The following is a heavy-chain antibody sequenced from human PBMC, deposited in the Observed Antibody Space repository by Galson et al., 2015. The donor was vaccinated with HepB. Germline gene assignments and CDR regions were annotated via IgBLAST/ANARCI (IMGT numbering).Heavy chain of an antibody. CDR1: GASISSGSYS. V-gene: IGHV4-30-2*01. D-gene: IGHD3-3*01. CDR3: ARGKAIFGVVPDC. Sequence: TLSLTCAVSGASISSGSYSWSWIRQPPGKGLEWIGYIYHSGSTYYNPSLKNRVTISVDRSKNQFSLKLSSVIDADTAVYYCARGKAIFGVVPDCWGQGTLVTVSS. J-gene: IGHJ4*02. CDR2: IYHSGST.